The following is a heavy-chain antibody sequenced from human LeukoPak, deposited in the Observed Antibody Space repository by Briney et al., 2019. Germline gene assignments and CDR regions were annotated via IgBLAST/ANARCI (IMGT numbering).Heavy chain of an antibody. V-gene: IGHV4-4*07. CDR2: IYTSGST. D-gene: IGHD5-12*01. CDR3: VRDLRGYSGYDPYNWFDP. CDR1: GGSISSYY. J-gene: IGHJ5*02. Sequence: SETLSLTCTVSGGSISSYYWSWIRQPAGKGLEWLGRIYTSGSTNYNPSLKSRVTMSVDTSKNQFSLKLSSVTAADTAVYYCVRDLRGYSGYDPYNWFDPWGQGTLVTVSS.